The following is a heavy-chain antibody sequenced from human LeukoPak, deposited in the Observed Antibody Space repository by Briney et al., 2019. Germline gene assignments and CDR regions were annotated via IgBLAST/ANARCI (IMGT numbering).Heavy chain of an antibody. CDR1: GYTFTGYY. D-gene: IGHD5-12*01. Sequence: ASVKVSCKASGYTFTGYYMHWVRQAPGQGLEWMGGINPNSGGTNYAQKFQGRVTMTRDTSISTAYMELSRLRSDDTAVYYCARVSGYDLHYYGMDVWGQGTTVTVSS. CDR2: INPNSGGT. CDR3: ARVSGYDLHYYGMDV. J-gene: IGHJ6*02. V-gene: IGHV1-2*02.